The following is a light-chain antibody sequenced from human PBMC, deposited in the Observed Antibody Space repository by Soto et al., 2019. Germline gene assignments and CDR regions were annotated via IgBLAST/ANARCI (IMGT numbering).Light chain of an antibody. V-gene: IGKV1-12*01. CDR2: AAT. Sequence: DIQMTQSPSSVSASVGDRVTITCRASQDISDCLAWHQQKPGEATKRLIYAATTLHSGGPSRFSGSGSGTDFPLTISRLQPEDLATYHWQQGHTFPLTFGGGTKVEIE. CDR1: QDISDC. J-gene: IGKJ4*01. CDR3: QQGHTFPLT.